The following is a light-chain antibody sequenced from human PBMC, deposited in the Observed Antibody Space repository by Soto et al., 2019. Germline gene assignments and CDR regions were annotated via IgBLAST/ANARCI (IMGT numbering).Light chain of an antibody. V-gene: IGLV2-14*01. CDR1: SSDVGGYNY. CDR2: DVS. J-gene: IGLJ2*01. CDR3: SSYTSSSTVV. Sequence: QSALTQPASVSGSPGQSITISCTGTSSDVGGYNYVSWYQQHPGKAPKLMSYDVSNRSLGVSNRFSGSKSVNTASLTISGLQAEDEADYYCSSYTSSSTVVFGGGTKLTVL.